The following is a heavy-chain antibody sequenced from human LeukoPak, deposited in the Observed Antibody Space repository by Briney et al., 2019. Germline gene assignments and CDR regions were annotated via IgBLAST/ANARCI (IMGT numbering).Heavy chain of an antibody. Sequence: SETLSLTCTVSGGSISSSYFWGWIRQPPGKGLEWIGSIYHSGSTYYNPSLKSRVTISVLTSKNRFSLKPSSVTAADTAVYYCATLTGGDDAFDIWGQGTMVTVSS. D-gene: IGHD4-23*01. CDR1: GGSISSSYF. V-gene: IGHV4-39*07. CDR2: IYHSGST. CDR3: ATLTGGDDAFDI. J-gene: IGHJ3*02.